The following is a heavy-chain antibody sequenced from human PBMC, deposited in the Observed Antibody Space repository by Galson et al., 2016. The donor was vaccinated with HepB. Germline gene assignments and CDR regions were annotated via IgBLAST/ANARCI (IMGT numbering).Heavy chain of an antibody. D-gene: IGHD1-26*01. CDR1: GFTFSTSW. CDR2: INQDGNAK. V-gene: IGHV3-7*04. CDR3: RRGASN. Sequence: SLRLSCAASGFTFSTSWMNWVRQAPGKRLECVANINQDGNAKYYVDSVKGRFTISRDNAKNSLYLQMDTLRVEDTAVYYCRRGASNWCQGTLVTVSS. J-gene: IGHJ4*02.